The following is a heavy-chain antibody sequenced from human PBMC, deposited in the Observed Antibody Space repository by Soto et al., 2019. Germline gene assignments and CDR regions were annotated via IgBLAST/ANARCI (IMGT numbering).Heavy chain of an antibody. D-gene: IGHD5-12*01. Sequence: GASVKVSCKASGYTFFTYDISWVRQARGQGLEWMGWISTYSGDTKYAQKFQGRVTRTTDTSTTTAYLELMSLRSDDPAVYYCARHHGPTTTENWFGPWGQGTLFTVSS. J-gene: IGHJ5*02. CDR2: ISTYSGDT. V-gene: IGHV1-18*01. CDR3: ARHHGPTTTENWFGP. CDR1: GYTFFTYD.